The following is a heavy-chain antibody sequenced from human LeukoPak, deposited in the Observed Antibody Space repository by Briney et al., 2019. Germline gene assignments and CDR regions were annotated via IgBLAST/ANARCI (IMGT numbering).Heavy chain of an antibody. CDR3: AREYGSGIYYYYGMDV. CDR1: GYTFTSYY. V-gene: IGHV7-4-1*02. J-gene: IGHJ6*02. CDR2: INTNTGNP. Sequence: ASVKVSCKASGYTFTSYYMHWVRQAPGQGLEWMGWINTNTGNPTYAQGFTGRFVFSLDTSVSTAYLQISSLKAEDTAVYYCAREYGSGIYYYYGMDVWGQGTTVTVSS. D-gene: IGHD3-10*01.